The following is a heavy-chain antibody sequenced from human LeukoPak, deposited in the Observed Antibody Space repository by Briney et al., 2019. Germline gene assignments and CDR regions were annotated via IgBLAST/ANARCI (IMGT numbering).Heavy chain of an antibody. Sequence: VGSLRLPCAASGFTFTNYGMHWVRQAPGKGLEWVALITYDGYYKYYSDSVKGRFTISSDTSKNTLYLQMNSLRAEDTAVYYCARDLSPVVRASPMGYWGQGTPVTVSS. D-gene: IGHD3-10*01. CDR3: ARDLSPVVRASPMGY. J-gene: IGHJ4*02. CDR2: ITYDGYYK. CDR1: GFTFTNYG. V-gene: IGHV3-30*03.